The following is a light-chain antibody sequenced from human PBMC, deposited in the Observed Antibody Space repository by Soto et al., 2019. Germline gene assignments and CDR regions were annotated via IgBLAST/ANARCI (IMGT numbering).Light chain of an antibody. CDR2: EVN. Sequence: QSALTQPASVSGSPGQSITISCSETSSGIGTYNYVSWYQLHPGKVPKLIIYEVNNRPSGISPRFSGSKSGKTASLTISGLQAEVEADYYYCSFTTSSTWLFGGGTKLTVL. V-gene: IGLV2-23*02. CDR1: SSGIGTYNY. CDR3: CSFTTSSTWL. J-gene: IGLJ3*02.